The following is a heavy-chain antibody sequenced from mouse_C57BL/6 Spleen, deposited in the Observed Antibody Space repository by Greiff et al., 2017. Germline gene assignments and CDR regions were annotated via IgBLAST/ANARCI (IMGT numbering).Heavy chain of an antibody. Sequence: VQLQQSGAELVKPGASVKLSCKASGYTFTSYWMHWVKQRPGQGLEWIGMIHPNSGSTNYNEKFKSKATLTVDTSSSTAYMQLSSLTSEDSAVYYCARWPRVTGTGYFDVWGTGTTVTVSS. CDR3: ARWPRVTGTGYFDV. CDR2: IHPNSGST. J-gene: IGHJ1*03. D-gene: IGHD4-1*01. V-gene: IGHV1-64*01. CDR1: GYTFTSYW.